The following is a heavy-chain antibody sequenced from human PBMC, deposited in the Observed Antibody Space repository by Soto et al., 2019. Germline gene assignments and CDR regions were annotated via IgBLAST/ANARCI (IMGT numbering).Heavy chain of an antibody. Sequence: PGGSLRLSCAASGFTLSNYWMHWVRQAPGKGLEWVAVIWYDGSNKYYADSVKGRFTISRDNSKNTLYLQMNSLRAEDTAVYYCVPSGYSSGWYGYWGQGTLVTVSS. D-gene: IGHD6-19*01. CDR2: IWYDGSNK. J-gene: IGHJ4*02. CDR3: VPSGYSSGWYGY. CDR1: GFTLSNYW. V-gene: IGHV3-33*08.